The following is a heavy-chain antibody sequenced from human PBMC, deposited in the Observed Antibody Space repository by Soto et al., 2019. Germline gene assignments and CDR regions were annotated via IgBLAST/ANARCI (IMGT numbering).Heavy chain of an antibody. J-gene: IGHJ4*02. CDR1: GFTFTSYA. Sequence: EVQLLESGGDLVQPGGSLRLSCAASGFTFTSYAMSWIRQAPGKGLEWVSAITGGGDNTYYADSVKGRFTISRDNSKNRLYLQMNSLRAEATAFYYCAQDGGSRDWLTVNWGQGTLVTVSS. CDR3: AQDGGSRDWLTVN. CDR2: ITGGGDNT. D-gene: IGHD3-9*01. V-gene: IGHV3-23*01.